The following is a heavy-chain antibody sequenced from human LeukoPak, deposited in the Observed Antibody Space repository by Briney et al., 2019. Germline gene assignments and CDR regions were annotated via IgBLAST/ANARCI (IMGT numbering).Heavy chain of an antibody. D-gene: IGHD4-17*01. J-gene: IGHJ4*02. Sequence: GSVNVSLNASGFNFSPHGIRWGRQAPGPGVGWVGWISGYNGDTNYAERFQGRVTMTTDTSTTTAYMELRSLTSDDTAVYYCVRDLRSVRYGDYDYWGQGTLVTVSS. CDR1: GFNFSPHG. V-gene: IGHV1-18*01. CDR3: VRDLRSVRYGDYDY. CDR2: ISGYNGDT.